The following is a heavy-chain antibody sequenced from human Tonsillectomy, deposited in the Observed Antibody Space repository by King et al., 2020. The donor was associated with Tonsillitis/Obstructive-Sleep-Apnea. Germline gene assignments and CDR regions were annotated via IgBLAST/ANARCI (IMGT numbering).Heavy chain of an antibody. CDR1: GYTFTGNY. V-gene: IGHV1-2*06. Sequence: VQLVQSGAEVKKPGASVKVSCNASGYTFTGNYMHWVRQAPGQGLEWMGRINPNSGGTNYAQKFQGRVTMTRDTSISTAYMELSRLRSDDTAVYYCARGQSIAVAGKVWYFDLWGRGTLVTVSS. J-gene: IGHJ2*01. CDR2: INPNSGGT. CDR3: ARGQSIAVAGKVWYFDL. D-gene: IGHD6-19*01.